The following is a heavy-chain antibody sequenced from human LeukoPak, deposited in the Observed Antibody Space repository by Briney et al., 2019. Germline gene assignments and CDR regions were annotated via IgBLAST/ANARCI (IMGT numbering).Heavy chain of an antibody. V-gene: IGHV1-69*05. D-gene: IGHD6-13*01. CDR3: AGEAAAAGTTWDA. CDR2: IIPIFGTA. Sequence: SVKVSCKASGGTFSSYAISWVRQAPGQGLEWMGGIIPIFGTANYAQKFQGRVTITTDESTSTAYMELSSLRSEDTAVYYCAGEAAAAGTTWDAWGQGTLVTVSS. CDR1: GGTFSSYA. J-gene: IGHJ5*02.